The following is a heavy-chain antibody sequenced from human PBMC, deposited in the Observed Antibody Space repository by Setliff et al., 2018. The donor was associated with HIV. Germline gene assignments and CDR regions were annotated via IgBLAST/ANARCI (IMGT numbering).Heavy chain of an antibody. CDR3: ARVMEDCINGNCYVFDY. CDR1: GFTFSTYA. D-gene: IGHD2-15*01. CDR2: ISGSGSVI. Sequence: PGGSLRLSCAASGFTFSTYAMSWVRQAPGKGLEWVSAISGSGSVIFYADSVKCRFTISRDNAKNSLYLQMNSLRAEDTAVYYCARVMEDCINGNCYVFDYWGQGTLVTVSS. J-gene: IGHJ4*02. V-gene: IGHV3-23*01.